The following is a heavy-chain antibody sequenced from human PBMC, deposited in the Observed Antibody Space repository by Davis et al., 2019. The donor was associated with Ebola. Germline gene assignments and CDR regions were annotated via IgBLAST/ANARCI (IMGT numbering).Heavy chain of an antibody. D-gene: IGHD5-24*01. J-gene: IGHJ4*02. CDR1: GFSLSTSGVG. V-gene: IGHV2-5*02. CDR2: IYWDDYN. CDR3: VHRASKMATISSYFDY. Sequence: SGPTLVKPTQTLTLTCTFSGFSLSTSGVGVGWIRQPPGKALEWLALIYWDDYNRYNPFLKSRVTITKDTSKNQVVLTRTNMDPVDTATYYCVHRASKMATISSYFDYWGQGSLVTVSS.